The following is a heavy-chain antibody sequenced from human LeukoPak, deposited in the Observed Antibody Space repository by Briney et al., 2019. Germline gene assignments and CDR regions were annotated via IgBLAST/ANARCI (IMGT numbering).Heavy chain of an antibody. V-gene: IGHV4-39*01. D-gene: IGHD2-2*01. CDR3: ARALCSSTSCYLGPDYYYYYMDV. J-gene: IGHJ6*03. CDR1: GGSISSSSYY. CDR2: IYYSGST. Sequence: PSETLPLTCTVSGGSISSSSYYWGWIRQPPGKGLEWIGSIYYSGSTYYNPSLKSRVTISVDTSKNQFSLKLSSVTAADTAVYYCARALCSSTSCYLGPDYYYYYMDVWGKGTTVTVSS.